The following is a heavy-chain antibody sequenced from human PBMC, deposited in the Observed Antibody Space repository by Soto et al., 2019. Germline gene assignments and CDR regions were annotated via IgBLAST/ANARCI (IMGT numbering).Heavy chain of an antibody. D-gene: IGHD5-18*01. CDR1: GGSINSGGYC. V-gene: IGHV4-31*03. Sequence: QVQLQESGPGLVKPSQTLSLTCTVSGGSINSGGYCWSWIRQHPGKGLDWIGCISYVGSTSSNPSGKSRVTIAVNPTKTAVSLTITSVTAADTAVYDCSRGILVWGQGALSTVSS. CDR2: ISYVGST. J-gene: IGHJ4*02. CDR3: SRGILV.